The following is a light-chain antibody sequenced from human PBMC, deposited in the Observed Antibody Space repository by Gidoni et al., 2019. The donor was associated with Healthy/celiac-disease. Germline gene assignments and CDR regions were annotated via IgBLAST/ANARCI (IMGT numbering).Light chain of an antibody. V-gene: IGKV3-20*01. CDR2: GAS. CDR1: QSVSSSY. CDR3: QQYGSSPMYT. J-gene: IGKJ2*01. Sequence: EIVLTQSPGTLSLSPGERATLSCRASQSVSSSYLAWYQQKPGQAPRLLIYGASSRATGIPDRFSGSGSGTDFTLTISRLEPEDFAVYYCQQYGSSPMYTCGQXTKLEIK.